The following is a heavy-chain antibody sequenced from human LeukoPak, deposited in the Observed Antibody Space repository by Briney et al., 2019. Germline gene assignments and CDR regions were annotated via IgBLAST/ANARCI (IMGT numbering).Heavy chain of an antibody. CDR2: IMPIFGTA. J-gene: IGHJ4*02. CDR1: GGTFSCYA. CDR3: ARAQGGFLEWFYFDY. V-gene: IGHV1-69*05. D-gene: IGHD3-3*01. Sequence: GASVKGSCKASGGTFSCYAISWVRQAPGQGLEWMGGIMPIFGTANYAQKFQGRVTITTDESTSTAYMELSSLRSEDTAVYYCARAQGGFLEWFYFDYWGQGTLVTVSS.